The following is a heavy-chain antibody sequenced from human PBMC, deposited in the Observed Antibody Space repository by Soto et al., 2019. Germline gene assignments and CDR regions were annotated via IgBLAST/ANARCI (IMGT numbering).Heavy chain of an antibody. CDR1: GYTFTRYT. V-gene: IGHV1-3*01. J-gene: IGHJ5*02. Sequence: ASVKVSCKASGYTFTRYTMNWVRQAPGQRLEWMGWINPDNGNTKSSQKFQDRVIITRDTSASTAYMDLSSLRPGDTAVYYCARGIATGQLDPWGQGTLVTVSS. CDR2: INPDNGNT. D-gene: IGHD2-15*01. CDR3: ARGIATGQLDP.